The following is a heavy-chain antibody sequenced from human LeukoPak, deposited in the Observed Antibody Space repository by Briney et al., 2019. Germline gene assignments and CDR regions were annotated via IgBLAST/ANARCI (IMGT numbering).Heavy chain of an antibody. CDR1: GGSFSGYY. Sequence: SETLSLTCGVYGGSFSGYYWSWIRQPPGKGLEWIGEINHSRSTNYYPSLKSRVTISIDTSKNQFSLQLRSVTAADTAVYYCARGVPRVIVVPAAVAWFDPWGQGTLVTVSS. CDR2: INHSRST. D-gene: IGHD2-2*01. CDR3: ARGVPRVIVVPAAVAWFDP. V-gene: IGHV4-34*01. J-gene: IGHJ5*02.